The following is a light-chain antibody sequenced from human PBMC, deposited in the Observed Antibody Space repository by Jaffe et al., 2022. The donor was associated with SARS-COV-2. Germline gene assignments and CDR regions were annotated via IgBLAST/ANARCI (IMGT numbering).Light chain of an antibody. J-gene: IGLJ1*01. CDR3: SSCTGISALYV. CDR1: SSDVGGYNY. CDR2: DVS. Sequence: QSALTQPASVSGSPGQSITISCTETSSDVGGYNYVSWYQQHPGKAPKLMIYDVSNRPSGVSNRFSGSKSGNTASLTISGLQPEDEADYYCSSCTGISALYVFGTGTKVTVL. V-gene: IGLV2-14*03.